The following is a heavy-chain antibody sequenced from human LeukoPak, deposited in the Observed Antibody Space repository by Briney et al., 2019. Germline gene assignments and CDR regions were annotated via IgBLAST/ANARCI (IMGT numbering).Heavy chain of an antibody. J-gene: IGHJ4*02. Sequence: GRSLRLSCAASGFTFDDYAMHWVRQAPGKGLEWVSGISWNSGSIGYADSVKGRFTISRDNAKNSLYLQMNSLRAEDTALYYCAKGTTGTSSPFDYWGQGTLVTVSS. V-gene: IGHV3-9*01. D-gene: IGHD1-1*01. CDR2: ISWNSGSI. CDR3: AKGTTGTSSPFDY. CDR1: GFTFDDYA.